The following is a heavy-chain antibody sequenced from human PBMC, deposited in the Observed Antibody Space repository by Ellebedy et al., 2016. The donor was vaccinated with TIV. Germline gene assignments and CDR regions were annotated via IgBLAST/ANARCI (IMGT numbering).Heavy chain of an antibody. V-gene: IGHV3-23*01. Sequence: GGSLRLSCAASGFTSSNYAMSWVRRSPGKGLDWVSLISGNGEYTYYADSVKGRLTISRDNSMDTLYLQMNSLGVGDTAVYYCAKLGFDILTGSGGMDVWGQGTTVTVSS. CDR1: GFTSSNYA. CDR3: AKLGFDILTGSGGMDV. J-gene: IGHJ6*02. D-gene: IGHD3-9*01. CDR2: ISGNGEYT.